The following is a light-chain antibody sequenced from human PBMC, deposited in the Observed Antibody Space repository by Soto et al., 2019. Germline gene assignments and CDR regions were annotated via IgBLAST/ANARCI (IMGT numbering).Light chain of an antibody. V-gene: IGKV3-11*01. CDR2: DAS. J-gene: IGKJ5*01. CDR3: QQRSNWPPIT. CDR1: QSVSSD. Sequence: EIVMTQSPATLSVSPGERATLSCRGSQSVSSDLAWYHQKPGQAPRLLIYDASNRATGIPARFSGSGSGTDFTLTISSLEPEDFAVYYCQQRSNWPPITFGQGTRLEIK.